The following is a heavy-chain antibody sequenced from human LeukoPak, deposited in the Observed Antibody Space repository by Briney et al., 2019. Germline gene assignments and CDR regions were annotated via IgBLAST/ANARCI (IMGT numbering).Heavy chain of an antibody. J-gene: IGHJ4*02. CDR1: GFTFSSYS. CDR2: ISSSSSYI. CDR3: ARVGATAFDY. Sequence: GGSLRLSCAASGFTFSSYSMNWVRQAPGKGLEWVSSISSSSSYIYYADSVKGRFTISRDNAKDSLYLQMNSLRAEDTAVYYCARVGATAFDYWGQGTLVTVSS. D-gene: IGHD1-26*01. V-gene: IGHV3-21*01.